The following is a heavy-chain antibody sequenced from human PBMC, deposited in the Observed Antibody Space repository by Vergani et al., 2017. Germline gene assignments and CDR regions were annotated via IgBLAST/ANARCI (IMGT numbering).Heavy chain of an antibody. J-gene: IGHJ6*02. CDR3: ARSESFYGMDV. CDR1: GGSISSYY. V-gene: IGHV4-59*01. D-gene: IGHD3-10*01. CDR2: IYYSGST. Sequence: QVQLQESGPGLVKPSETLSLTCTVSGGSISSYYWSWIRQPPGKGLEWIGYIYYSGSTNYNPSLKSRVTISVDTSKNQFSLKLSSVTVADTAVYYCARSESFYGMDVWGQGTTVTVSS.